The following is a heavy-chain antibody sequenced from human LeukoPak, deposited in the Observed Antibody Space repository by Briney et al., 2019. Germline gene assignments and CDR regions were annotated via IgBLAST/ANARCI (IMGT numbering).Heavy chain of an antibody. Sequence: SSETLSLTCAVYGGSFSGYYWSWIRQPPGKGLEWIGEINHSGSTNYNPSLKSRVTISVDTSKNQFSLKLSSATAADTAVYYCARGPRGQWLVNWGQGTLVTVSS. CDR3: ARGPRGQWLVN. J-gene: IGHJ4*02. D-gene: IGHD6-19*01. CDR2: INHSGST. CDR1: GGSFSGYY. V-gene: IGHV4-34*01.